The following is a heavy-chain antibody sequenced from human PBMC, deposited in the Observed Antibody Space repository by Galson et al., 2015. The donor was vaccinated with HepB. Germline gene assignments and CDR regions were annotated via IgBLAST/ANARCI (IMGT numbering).Heavy chain of an antibody. D-gene: IGHD3-9*01. Sequence: TLSLTCTVSDGSISSGSYYWSWIRQPAGKGLEWIGRIYTSGSTNYNPSLKSRVTMSVDTSKNQFSLKLSSVTAADTAVYYCAREFLRYFDWSDYYYYYMDVWGKGTTVTVSS. V-gene: IGHV4-61*02. CDR1: DGSISSGSYY. CDR3: AREFLRYFDWSDYYYYYMDV. J-gene: IGHJ6*03. CDR2: IYTSGST.